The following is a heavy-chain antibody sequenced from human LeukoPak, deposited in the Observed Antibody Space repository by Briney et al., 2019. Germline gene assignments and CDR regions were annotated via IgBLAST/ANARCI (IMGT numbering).Heavy chain of an antibody. J-gene: IGHJ4*02. CDR2: INQDGSEK. Sequence: PGGSLRLSCAASGFTFSYYWMSWVRQAPGKGLEWVAHINQDGSEKYYVDSVKGRFTISRDSAKNTLFLQMNSLRAEDSAVYYCARAPPYCSGGACYFDYWGQGTLVTVSS. D-gene: IGHD2-15*01. CDR3: ARAPPYCSGGACYFDY. CDR1: GFTFSYYW. V-gene: IGHV3-7*04.